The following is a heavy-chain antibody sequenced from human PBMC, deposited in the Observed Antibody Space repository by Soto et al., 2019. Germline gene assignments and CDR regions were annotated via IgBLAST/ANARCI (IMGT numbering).Heavy chain of an antibody. CDR2: SIPIFGTA. Sequence: SVKVSCKASGGTFNNYPITWVRQAPGQGLEWMGGSIPIFGTANYAQKFQGRVTISVDESTSTAYMELSSLRSEDTAVYYCARGRGYSGDDHYYYFEMDVWGQGTTVTVSS. V-gene: IGHV1-69*13. D-gene: IGHD5-12*01. CDR3: ARGRGYSGDDHYYYFEMDV. CDR1: GGTFNNYP. J-gene: IGHJ6*02.